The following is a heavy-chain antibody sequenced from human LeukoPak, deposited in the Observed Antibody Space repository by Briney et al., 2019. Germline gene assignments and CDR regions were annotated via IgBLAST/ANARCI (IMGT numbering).Heavy chain of an antibody. J-gene: IGHJ4*02. D-gene: IGHD3-22*01. CDR1: GFTFSSYW. Sequence: GGSLRLSCAASGFTFSSYWMHWVRQAPGKGLVWVSRINSDGSSTSYADSVKGRFTISRDNAKNTLYLQMNSLRAEDTAVYYCARAKDTYYYDSSGYSPIDYWGQGTLVTVSS. V-gene: IGHV3-74*01. CDR2: INSDGSST. CDR3: ARAKDTYYYDSSGYSPIDY.